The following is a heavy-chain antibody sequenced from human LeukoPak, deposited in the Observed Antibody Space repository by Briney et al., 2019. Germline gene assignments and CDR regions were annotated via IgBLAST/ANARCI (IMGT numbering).Heavy chain of an antibody. J-gene: IGHJ2*01. Sequence: SETLSLTCTVSGGSISSHYWSWIRQPPGKGLEWIGYIYYSGSTNYNPSLKSRVTISVDTSKNQFSLKLSSVTAADTAVYYCARYPTHPLRFLEWPTSSYWYFDLWGRGTLVTVSS. CDR2: IYYSGST. CDR3: ARYPTHPLRFLEWPTSSYWYFDL. CDR1: GGSISSHY. D-gene: IGHD3-3*01. V-gene: IGHV4-59*11.